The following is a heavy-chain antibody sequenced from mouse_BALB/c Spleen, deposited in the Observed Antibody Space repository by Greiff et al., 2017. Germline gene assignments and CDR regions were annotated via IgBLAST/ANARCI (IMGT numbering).Heavy chain of an antibody. CDR3: AISTMITTAWFAY. CDR1: GFTFSSYA. Sequence: EVQVVESGGGLVKPGGSLKLSCAASGFTFSSYAMSWVRQSPEKRLEWVAEISSGGSYTYYPDTVTGRFTISRDNAKNTLYLEMSSLRSEDTAMYYCAISTMITTAWFAYWGQGTLVTVSA. J-gene: IGHJ3*01. V-gene: IGHV5-9-4*01. CDR2: ISSGGSYT. D-gene: IGHD2-4*01.